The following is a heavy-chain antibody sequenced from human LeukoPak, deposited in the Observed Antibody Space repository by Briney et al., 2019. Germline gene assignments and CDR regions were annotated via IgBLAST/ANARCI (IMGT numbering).Heavy chain of an antibody. V-gene: IGHV4-39*01. CDR2: NYYSGST. CDR1: GGSISTCSYY. J-gene: IGHJ4*02. D-gene: IGHD3-22*01. Sequence: SETLSLTCTVSGGSISTCSYYWGWLRQPPGKGLEWLGSNYYSGSTYYNPSLKSRVTISVDTSKNQFSLNLYSVTAADTAVFYCARSYYYDYRQIDYWGQGTLVTVSS. CDR3: ARSYYYDYRQIDY.